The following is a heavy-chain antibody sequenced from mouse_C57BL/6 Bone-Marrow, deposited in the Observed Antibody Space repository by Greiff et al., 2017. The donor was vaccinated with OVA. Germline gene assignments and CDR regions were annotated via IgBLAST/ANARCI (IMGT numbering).Heavy chain of an antibody. D-gene: IGHD1-1*01. V-gene: IGHV1-76*01. J-gene: IGHJ4*01. CDR3: AREFYYYGSSYAMDY. Sequence: QVQLQQSGAELVRPGASVKLSCKASGYTFTDYYINWVKQRPGQGLEWIARIYPGSGNTYYNEKFKGKATLTAEKSSSTAYMQLSSLTSEDSAVYFCAREFYYYGSSYAMDYWGQGTSVTVSS. CDR2: IYPGSGNT. CDR1: GYTFTDYY.